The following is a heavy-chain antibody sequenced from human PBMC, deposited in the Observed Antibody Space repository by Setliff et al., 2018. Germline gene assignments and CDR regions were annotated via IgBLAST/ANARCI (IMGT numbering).Heavy chain of an antibody. CDR3: AREGVDTRSSTDYRYYMDV. Sequence: ASVKVSCKASGGTFTNYGVSWVRQAPGQGPEWMGGTIPLFGTTDYAQKFHGRLTIITDESTSTASMELTSLTSDDTAVYYCAREGVDTRSSTDYRYYMDVWGKGTTVTVSS. J-gene: IGHJ6*03. CDR2: TIPLFGTT. V-gene: IGHV1-69*05. D-gene: IGHD5-18*01. CDR1: GGTFTNYG.